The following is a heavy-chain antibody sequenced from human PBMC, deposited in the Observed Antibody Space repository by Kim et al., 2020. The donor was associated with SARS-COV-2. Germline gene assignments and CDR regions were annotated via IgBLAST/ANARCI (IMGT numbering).Heavy chain of an antibody. J-gene: IGHJ4*01. D-gene: IGHD1-1*01. CDR3: ARNGRSGTTWGSGDY. V-gene: IGHV3-11*03. Sequence: GGSLRLSCEASGFSFSDYYMSWIRQAPGKGLEWISYISPSSGYIKYADSVQGRFTISRDNAKNSLYLQMDSLRVDDTAVYYCARNGRSGTTWGSGDYWGQEPWSPSP. CDR1: GFSFSDYY. CDR2: ISPSSGYI.